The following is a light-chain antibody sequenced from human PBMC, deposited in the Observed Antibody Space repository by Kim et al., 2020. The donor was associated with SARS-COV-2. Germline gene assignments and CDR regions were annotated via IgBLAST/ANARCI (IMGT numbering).Light chain of an antibody. Sequence: SVAPGQTASITCSGDELGNKYAYWYQQKPGQSPMLVIYQDNKRPSGIPERFSGSNSGNTATLTISGTQAMDEADYYCQVWDSSAYVFGTGTKVTVL. CDR1: ELGNKY. CDR3: QVWDSSAYV. J-gene: IGLJ1*01. CDR2: QDN. V-gene: IGLV3-1*01.